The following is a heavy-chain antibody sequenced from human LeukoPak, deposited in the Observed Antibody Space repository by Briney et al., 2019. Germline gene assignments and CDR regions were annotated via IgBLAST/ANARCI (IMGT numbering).Heavy chain of an antibody. D-gene: IGHD6-6*01. CDR3: ARRIAARPGVNWFDP. V-gene: IGHV4-59*08. Sequence: SETLSLTCTVSGGSISSYYWSWIRQPPGKGLEWIGYIYYSGSTNYNPSLKSRVTISVDTSKNQFSLKLSSVTAADTAVYYCARRIAARPGVNWFDPWGQGTLVTVSS. CDR2: IYYSGST. J-gene: IGHJ5*02. CDR1: GGSISSYY.